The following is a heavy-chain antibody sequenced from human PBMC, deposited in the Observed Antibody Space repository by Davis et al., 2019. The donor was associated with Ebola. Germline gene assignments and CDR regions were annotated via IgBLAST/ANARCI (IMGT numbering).Heavy chain of an antibody. Sequence: GESLKISCAASGFTFSSYDMTWVRQAPGKGPEWVAIIKEDGGEKYYVDSVKGRFTISRDNAKNSLYLQMNSLRAEDTAVYYCARDPAYCTNGVCYTFSPDYWGQGTLVTVSS. J-gene: IGHJ4*02. D-gene: IGHD2-8*01. CDR1: GFTFSSYD. CDR2: IKEDGGEK. V-gene: IGHV3-7*01. CDR3: ARDPAYCTNGVCYTFSPDY.